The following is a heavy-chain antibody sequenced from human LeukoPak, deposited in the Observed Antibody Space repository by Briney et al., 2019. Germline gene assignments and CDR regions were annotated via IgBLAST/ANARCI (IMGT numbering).Heavy chain of an antibody. V-gene: IGHV4-59*01. CDR3: ARAAGPLAAPDF. D-gene: IGHD6-13*01. CDR2: IYYSGST. CDR1: GGSISSYY. J-gene: IGHJ4*02. Sequence: SETLSLTCTVSGGSISSYYWSWIRQPPGKGLEWIGYIYYSGSTNYNPSLKSRVAISVDTSKNQFSLKLSSVTAADTAVYYCARAAGPLAAPDFWGQGTPVTVSS.